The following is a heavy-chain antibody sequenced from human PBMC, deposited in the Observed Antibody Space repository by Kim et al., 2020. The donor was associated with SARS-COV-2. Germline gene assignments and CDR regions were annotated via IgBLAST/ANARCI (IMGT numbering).Heavy chain of an antibody. D-gene: IGHD3-3*01. J-gene: IGHJ4*02. V-gene: IGHV4-34*01. CDR2: INHSGST. CDR3: ARGRTIFGVVTPRWTVYFDY. CDR1: GGSFSGYY. Sequence: SETLSLTCAVYGGSFSGYYWSWIRQPPGKGLEWIGEINHSGSTNYNPSLKSRVTISVDTAKNQFSLKLSSVTAADTAVYYCARGRTIFGVVTPRWTVYFDYWGQGTLVTVSS.